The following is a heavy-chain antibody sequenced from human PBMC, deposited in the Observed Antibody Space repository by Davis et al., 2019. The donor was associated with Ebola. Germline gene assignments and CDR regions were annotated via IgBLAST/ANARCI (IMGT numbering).Heavy chain of an antibody. CDR1: GFTFSSYA. D-gene: IGHD3-3*01. CDR2: ISGSGGST. V-gene: IGHV3-23*01. J-gene: IGHJ6*02. Sequence: GESLKISCAASGFTFSSYAMSWVRQAPGKGLEWVSAISGSGGSTYYADSVKGRFTIPRDNSKNPLYLQMNSLKAEDTAVYYCAKDDDDFWSGYYTKFLLDVWGQGTTVTVSS. CDR3: AKDDDDFWSGYYTKFLLDV.